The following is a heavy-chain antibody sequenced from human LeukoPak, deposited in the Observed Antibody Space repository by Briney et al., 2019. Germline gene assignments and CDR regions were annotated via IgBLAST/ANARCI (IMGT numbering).Heavy chain of an antibody. V-gene: IGHV1-69*04. Sequence: SVKVSCKASGGTFSSYAISWVRPAPGQGLEWMGRIIPIFGIANYAQKFQGRVTITADKSTSIAYMELSSLRSEDTAVYYCARAAVDTAMVTPPLNWFDPWGQGTLVTVSS. CDR1: GGTFSSYA. CDR3: ARAAVDTAMVTPPLNWFDP. J-gene: IGHJ5*02. D-gene: IGHD5-18*01. CDR2: IIPIFGIA.